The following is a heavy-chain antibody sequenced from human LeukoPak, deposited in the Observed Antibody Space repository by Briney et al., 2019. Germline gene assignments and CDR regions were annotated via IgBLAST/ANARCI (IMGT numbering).Heavy chain of an antibody. CDR2: INPNSGGT. V-gene: IGHV1-2*02. J-gene: IGHJ4*02. CDR1: GYTFTGYY. CDR3: ARGEAAIPDDYFDY. D-gene: IGHD2-2*01. Sequence: ASVKVSCKASGYTFTGYYMHWVRQAPGQGLEWMGWINPNSGGTNYAQKFQGRVTMTTDTSTSTAYMELGSLRSDDTAVYYCARGEAAIPDDYFDYWGQGTLVTVSS.